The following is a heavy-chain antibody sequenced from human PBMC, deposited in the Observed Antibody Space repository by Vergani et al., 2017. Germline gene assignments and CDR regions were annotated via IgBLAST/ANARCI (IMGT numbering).Heavy chain of an antibody. J-gene: IGHJ4*02. CDR2: ISYDGSNK. CDR1: GFTFSSYG. Sequence: VQLVESGGGLVQPGGSLRLSCAASGFTFSSYGMHWVRQAPGKGLEWVAVISYDGSNKYYADSVKGRFTISRDNSKNTLYLQMNSLRAEDTAVYYCANDGSVEYYFDYWGQGTLVTVSS. CDR3: ANDGSVEYYFDY. V-gene: IGHV3-30*18. D-gene: IGHD4-23*01.